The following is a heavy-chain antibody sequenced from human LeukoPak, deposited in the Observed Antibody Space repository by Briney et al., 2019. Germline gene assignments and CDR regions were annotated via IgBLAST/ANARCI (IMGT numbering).Heavy chain of an antibody. J-gene: IGHJ3*02. CDR2: IYYSGST. CDR3: APYGDYIGGIYSDI. V-gene: IGHV4-39*01. Sequence: SETLSLTCTVSGGSISSSSYYWGWIRQPPGKGLEWIGSIYYSGSTYYNPSLKSRVTISVDTSKNQFSLKLSSVTAADTAVYYCAPYGDYIGGIYSDIWGQGTMVTVSS. CDR1: GGSISSSSYY. D-gene: IGHD4-17*01.